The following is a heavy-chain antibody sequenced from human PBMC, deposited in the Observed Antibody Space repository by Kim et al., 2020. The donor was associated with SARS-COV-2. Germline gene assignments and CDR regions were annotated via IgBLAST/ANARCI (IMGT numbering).Heavy chain of an antibody. V-gene: IGHV3-30*04. CDR3: ARDRKKYYYGSGSYPPLLGNYYGMDV. D-gene: IGHD3-10*01. Sequence: GSLRLSCAASGFTFSSYAMHWVRQAPGKGLEWVAVISYDGSNKYYADSVKVRFTISRDNSKNMLYLQMNSLRAEDTAVYYCARDRKKYYYGSGSYPPLLGNYYGMDVWGQGTTVTVSS. J-gene: IGHJ6*02. CDR1: GFTFSSYA. CDR2: ISYDGSNK.